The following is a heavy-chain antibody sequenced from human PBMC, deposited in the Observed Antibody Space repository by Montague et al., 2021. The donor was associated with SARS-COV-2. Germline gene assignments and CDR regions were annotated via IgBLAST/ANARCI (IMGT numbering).Heavy chain of an antibody. CDR3: AKDRRYYDFWSGYLGRPTRHYYYYGMDV. Sequence: SLRLSCAASGFTFGSYGMHWVRQAPGKGLEWVAVISYDGSNKYYADSVKDRFTISRDNSKNTLYLQMNSLRAEDTAVYYCAKDRRYYDFWSGYLGRPTRHYYYYGMDVWGQGTTVTVSS. J-gene: IGHJ6*02. CDR1: GFTFGSYG. D-gene: IGHD3-3*01. V-gene: IGHV3-30*18. CDR2: ISYDGSNK.